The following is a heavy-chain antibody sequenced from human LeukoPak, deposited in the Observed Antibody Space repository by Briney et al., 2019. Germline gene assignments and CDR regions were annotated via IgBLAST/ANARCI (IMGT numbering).Heavy chain of an antibody. CDR2: IYYSGST. D-gene: IGHD4-11*01. CDR1: GVSISITTYY. CDR3: ARHGSTTRQFHY. J-gene: IGHJ4*02. Sequence: SETLSLTCTVSGVSISITTYYWGWIRQPPGKGLEWIGSIYYSGSTYHNPSLKSRVTMSVDTSNNQFSLKLSSVTATDTAVYYCARHGSTTRQFHYWGQGTLVTVSS. V-gene: IGHV4-39*01.